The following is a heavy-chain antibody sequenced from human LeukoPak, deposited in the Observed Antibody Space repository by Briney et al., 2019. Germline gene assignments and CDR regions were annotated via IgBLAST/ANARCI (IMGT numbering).Heavy chain of an antibody. D-gene: IGHD6-13*01. V-gene: IGHV3-30*18. Sequence: QPGGSLRLSCAASGFTFDSYGMHWVRQAPGKGLEWVAVISHDGSTIYYADSVKGRFTISRDNSKNTLYLQMNSLRAEDTAVYYCAKNGYSSSGPYYYMDVWGKGTTVTVSS. J-gene: IGHJ6*03. CDR2: ISHDGSTI. CDR1: GFTFDSYG. CDR3: AKNGYSSSGPYYYMDV.